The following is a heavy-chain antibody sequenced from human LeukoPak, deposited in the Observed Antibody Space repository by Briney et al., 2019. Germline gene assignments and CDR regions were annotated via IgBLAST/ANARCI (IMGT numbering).Heavy chain of an antibody. V-gene: IGHV3-23*01. CDR1: GFTFSSYA. D-gene: IGHD6-6*01. J-gene: IGHJ3*02. CDR3: AKDVDSSIAARPPAFDI. CDR2: ISGSGGST. Sequence: PGGSLRLSCAASGFTFSSYAMSWVRQAPGKGLEWVSAISGSGGSTYYADSVKGRFTISRDNSKNTLYLQMNSLRAEDTAVYYCAKDVDSSIAARPPAFDIWGQGTMVTVSS.